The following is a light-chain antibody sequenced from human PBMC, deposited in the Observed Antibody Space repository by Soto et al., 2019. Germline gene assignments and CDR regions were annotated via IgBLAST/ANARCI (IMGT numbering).Light chain of an antibody. CDR3: SSYTSSSTPWV. CDR2: EVS. J-gene: IGLJ3*02. V-gene: IGLV2-14*01. Sequence: QSALTQPASVSGSPGQSITICCTGTSSDVGGYNYVSWYQQHPGKAPKFMIYEVSNRPSGVSNRFSGSKSGNTASLTISGLQAEDEADYYCSSYTSSSTPWVFGGGTKLTVL. CDR1: SSDVGGYNY.